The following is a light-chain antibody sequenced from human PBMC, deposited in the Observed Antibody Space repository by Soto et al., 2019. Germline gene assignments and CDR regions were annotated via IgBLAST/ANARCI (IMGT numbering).Light chain of an antibody. CDR3: ISYTTSRTFV. J-gene: IGLJ1*01. V-gene: IGLV2-8*01. CDR1: SSDVGAYNY. Sequence: QSVLTQPPSASGSLVQSVTISCTGTSSDVGAYNYVSWYQQHPGKAPKLMIYEVTRRPSGVPDRFSGSKSGNTASLTISGLQAEDEAASYCISYTTSRTFVLGTGTKVTVL. CDR2: EVT.